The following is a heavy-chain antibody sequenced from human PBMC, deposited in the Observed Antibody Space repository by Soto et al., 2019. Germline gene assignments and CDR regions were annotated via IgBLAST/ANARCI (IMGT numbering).Heavy chain of an antibody. D-gene: IGHD1-26*01. CDR1: GGSISSGDYY. CDR3: ATGAVSEYYFDY. CDR2: IYYSGST. V-gene: IGHV4-30-4*01. J-gene: IGHJ4*02. Sequence: QVQLQESGPGLVKPSQTLSLTCTVSGGSISSGDYYWSWIRQPPGKGLEWIGYIYYSGSTYYNPSLKSRVTIAVDTSKNQCSLKLSSVTAADTAVYYCATGAVSEYYFDYWGQGTLVTVSS.